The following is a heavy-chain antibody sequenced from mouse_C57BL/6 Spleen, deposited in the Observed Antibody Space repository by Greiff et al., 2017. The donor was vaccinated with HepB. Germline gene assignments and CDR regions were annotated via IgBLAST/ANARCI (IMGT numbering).Heavy chain of an antibody. CDR2: INPYNGGT. J-gene: IGHJ4*01. Sequence: EVQLQQSGPVLVKPGASVKMSCKASGYTFTDYYMNWVKQSHGKSLEWIGVINPYNGGTSYNQKFKGKATLTVDKSSSTAYMELNSLTSEDSAVYYCARGRLRYDYDEGGMDYWGQGTSVTVSS. CDR3: ARGRLRYDYDEGGMDY. CDR1: GYTFTDYY. D-gene: IGHD2-4*01. V-gene: IGHV1-19*01.